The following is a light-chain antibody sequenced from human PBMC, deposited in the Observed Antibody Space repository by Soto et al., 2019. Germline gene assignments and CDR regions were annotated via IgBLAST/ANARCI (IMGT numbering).Light chain of an antibody. Sequence: EIVLTQSPATLSLSPGERATLSCRASPSVPNYLAWYQQKPGQAPRLLIYGVFNRATGIPARFSGSGSGADFTLTISSLEPEDFAVYYCQQRNIWPPVTFGQGTRLEIK. CDR3: QQRNIWPPVT. V-gene: IGKV3-11*01. CDR1: PSVPNY. CDR2: GVF. J-gene: IGKJ5*01.